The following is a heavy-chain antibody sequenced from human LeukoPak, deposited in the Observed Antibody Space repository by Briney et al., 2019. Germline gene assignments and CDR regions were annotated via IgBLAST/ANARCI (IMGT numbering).Heavy chain of an antibody. CDR3: ARLGYCSGGSCCPEYYFDY. CDR1: GGSISSYY. Sequence: SETLSLTCTVSGGSISSYYWSWIRQPPGKGLEWIGYIYYSGSTNYNPSPKSRVTISVDTSKNQFSLKLSSVTAADTAVYYCARLGYCSGGSCCPEYYFDYWGQGTLVTVSS. J-gene: IGHJ4*02. CDR2: IYYSGST. D-gene: IGHD2-15*01. V-gene: IGHV4-59*08.